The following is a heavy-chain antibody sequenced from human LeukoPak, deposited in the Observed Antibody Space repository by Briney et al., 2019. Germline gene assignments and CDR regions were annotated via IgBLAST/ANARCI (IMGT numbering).Heavy chain of an antibody. CDR1: GFTFSSYW. CDR2: IKQDGSEK. Sequence: GGSLRLSCAASGFTFSSYWMSWVRQAPGKGLEWVANIKQDGSEKYYVDSVKGRFTISRDNAKNSLYLQMNSLRAEDTAVYYCARSPTGRPAARSRSFDYWGQGTLVTVSS. D-gene: IGHD2-2*01. CDR3: ARSPTGRPAARSRSFDY. J-gene: IGHJ4*02. V-gene: IGHV3-7*01.